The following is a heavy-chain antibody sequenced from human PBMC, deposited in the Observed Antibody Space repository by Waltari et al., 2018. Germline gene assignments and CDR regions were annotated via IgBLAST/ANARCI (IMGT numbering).Heavy chain of an antibody. CDR2: IYSGGST. V-gene: IGHV3-53*01. D-gene: IGHD2-2*01. Sequence: EVQLVESGGGLVQPGGSLRLSCAASGFTVSSNYMSWVRQAPRKGLEWVSVIYSGGSTYYADSVKGRFTISRDNSKNTLYLQMNSLRAEDTAVYYCAKDEYCSSTSCPNWFDPWGQGTLVTVSS. J-gene: IGHJ5*02. CDR3: AKDEYCSSTSCPNWFDP. CDR1: GFTVSSNY.